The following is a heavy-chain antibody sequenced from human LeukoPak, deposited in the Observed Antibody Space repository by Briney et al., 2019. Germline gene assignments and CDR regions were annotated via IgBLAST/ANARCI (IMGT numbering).Heavy chain of an antibody. CDR2: IRFDGSNK. CDR1: GFTFSSYG. V-gene: IGHV3-30*02. CDR3: AKDRCSSTSCYGDY. D-gene: IGHD2-2*01. J-gene: IGHJ4*02. Sequence: PGGSLRLSCAASGFTFSSYGMHWVRQAPGKGLEWVAFIRFDGSNKYYADSVKGRFTISRDNSKNTLYLQMNSLRAEDTDVYYCAKDRCSSTSCYGDYWGQGTLVTVSS.